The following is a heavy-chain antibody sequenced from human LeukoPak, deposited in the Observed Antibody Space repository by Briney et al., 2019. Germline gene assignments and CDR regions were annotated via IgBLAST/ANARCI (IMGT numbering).Heavy chain of an antibody. CDR3: ARISEGAVLDN. Sequence: KASETLSLTCAVYGGSFSGYYWSWIRQPPGKGLEWIGEINHSGSTYYNPSLKSRVTISIDTSKNQFSLKLSSVTAADTAVYYCARISEGAVLDNWGQGALVTVSS. J-gene: IGHJ4*02. V-gene: IGHV4-34*01. CDR2: INHSGST. D-gene: IGHD3-16*01. CDR1: GGSFSGYY.